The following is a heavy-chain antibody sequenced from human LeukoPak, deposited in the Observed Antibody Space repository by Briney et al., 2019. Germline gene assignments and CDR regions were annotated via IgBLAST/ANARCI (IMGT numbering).Heavy chain of an antibody. J-gene: IGHJ6*02. Sequence: PSETLSLTCAVSGGSISSGGYSWSWIRQPPGKGLEWIGYIYYSGSTYYNPSLKSRVTISVDTSRNQFSLRLSSVTAADTAVYYCASHGGKRLPANYYYYGMDVWGQGTTVTVSS. CDR2: IYYSGST. D-gene: IGHD4-23*01. V-gene: IGHV4-30-2*03. CDR3: ASHGGKRLPANYYYYGMDV. CDR1: GGSISSGGYS.